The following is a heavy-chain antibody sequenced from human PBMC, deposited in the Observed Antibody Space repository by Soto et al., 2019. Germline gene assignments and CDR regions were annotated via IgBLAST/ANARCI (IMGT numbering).Heavy chain of an antibody. D-gene: IGHD6-13*01. CDR2: ISYDGSNK. CDR3: ARDVASIAAA. J-gene: IGHJ5*02. Sequence: QVQLVESGGGVVQPGRSLRLSCAASGFTFSSYAMHWVRQAPGKGLEWVAVISYDGSNKYYADSVKGRFTISRDNSKNSLYLQMNSLRSEDTAVYYGARDVASIAAAWGQGTLVTVSA. V-gene: IGHV3-30-3*01. CDR1: GFTFSSYA.